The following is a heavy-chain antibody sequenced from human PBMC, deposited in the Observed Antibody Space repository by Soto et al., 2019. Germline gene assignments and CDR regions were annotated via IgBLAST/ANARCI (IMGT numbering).Heavy chain of an antibody. Sequence: GGSPRLSCAASGFTFSSYAMSWVRQAPGKGLEWVSAISGSGGSTYYADSVKGRFTISRDNSKNTLYLQMNSLRAEDTAVYYCAKSDEQLEWLTSYYYYYMDVWGKGTTVTVSS. J-gene: IGHJ6*03. CDR2: ISGSGGST. CDR1: GFTFSSYA. CDR3: AKSDEQLEWLTSYYYYYMDV. D-gene: IGHD3-3*01. V-gene: IGHV3-23*01.